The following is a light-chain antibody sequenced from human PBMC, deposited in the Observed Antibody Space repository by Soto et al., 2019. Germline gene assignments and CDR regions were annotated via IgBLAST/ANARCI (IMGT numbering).Light chain of an antibody. CDR2: GAS. CDR3: QQYGNSPRA. J-gene: IGKJ2*01. Sequence: EIVLTQSPGTLSLSPGERATLSCRASQSVTSSYLAWYQQKPGQAPRLLIFGASRRATGLPDRFSGSGSGTDFTLTISRLEPEDFAVYYCQQYGNSPRAFGQGTKLEIK. V-gene: IGKV3-20*01. CDR1: QSVTSSY.